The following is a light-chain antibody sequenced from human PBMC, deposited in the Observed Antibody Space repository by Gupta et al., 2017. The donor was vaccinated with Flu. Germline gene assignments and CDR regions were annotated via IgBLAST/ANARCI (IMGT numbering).Light chain of an antibody. CDR2: EAS. CDR1: QYKKKT. J-gene: IGKJ2*01. CDR3: KQYRSAPYT. Sequence: LPGSPGERATLTCRASQYKKKTLAWYQQKPRQAPMLLIFEASTTARRVPARFSGSGSGTDFTLTITSVQAEDVVVYYCKQYRSAPYTFGEGTKLEIK. V-gene: IGKV3-15*01.